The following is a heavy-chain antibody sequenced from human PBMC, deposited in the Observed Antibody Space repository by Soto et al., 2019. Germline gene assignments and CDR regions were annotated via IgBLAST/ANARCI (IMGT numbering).Heavy chain of an antibody. V-gene: IGHV1-8*01. Sequence: QVQLVQSGAEVKKPGASVKVSCKASGYTFTRYDINWVRQATGQGLEWMGWMNPNSGNAGYAQKFQGRVTMTRNTSISTAYMELSSLRSEDRAGYYCARERANRLDPWGQGTLVTVSS. CDR2: MNPNSGNA. J-gene: IGHJ5*02. CDR1: GYTFTRYD. CDR3: ARERANRLDP.